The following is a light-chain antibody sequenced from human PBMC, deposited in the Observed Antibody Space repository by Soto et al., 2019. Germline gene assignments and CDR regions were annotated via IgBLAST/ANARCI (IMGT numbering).Light chain of an antibody. CDR1: QSVSSE. CDR3: QQRSNWPLT. Sequence: ESVLIQSPATLSLSPRKRAALSCRASQSVSSELAWYQQKPGQAPRLLIYDASNRATGIPARFSGSGSGTDFTLIISSLAPEDLAVYYCQQRSNWPLTFGGGTKVEIK. J-gene: IGKJ4*01. V-gene: IGKV3-11*01. CDR2: DAS.